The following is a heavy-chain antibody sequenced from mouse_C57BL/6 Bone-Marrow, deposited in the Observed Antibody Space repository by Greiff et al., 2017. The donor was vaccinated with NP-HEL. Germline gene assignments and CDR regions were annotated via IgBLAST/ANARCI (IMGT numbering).Heavy chain of an antibody. CDR1: GYTFTDYN. D-gene: IGHD3-1*01. CDR2: INPNNGGT. J-gene: IGHJ2*01. Sequence: VQLKQSGPELVKPGASVKMSCKASGYTFTDYNMHWVKQSHGKSLEWIGYINPNNGGTSYNQKFKGKATLTVNKSSSTAYMELRSLTSEDSAVYYCAKGYTPFDYWGQGTTLTVSS. V-gene: IGHV1-22*01. CDR3: AKGYTPFDY.